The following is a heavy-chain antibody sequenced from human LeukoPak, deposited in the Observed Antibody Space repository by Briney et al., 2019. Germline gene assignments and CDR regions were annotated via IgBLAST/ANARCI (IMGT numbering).Heavy chain of an antibody. V-gene: IGHV1-69*04. CDR1: GGTFSSYA. D-gene: IGHD6-6*01. J-gene: IGHJ4*02. Sequence: SVKVSCKASGGTFSSYAISWVRQAPGQGLEWMGRIIPILGIANYAQKFQGRVTMTEDTSTDTAYMELSSLRSEDTAVYYCATEVAARSLDYWGQGTLVTVSS. CDR2: IIPILGIA. CDR3: ATEVAARSLDY.